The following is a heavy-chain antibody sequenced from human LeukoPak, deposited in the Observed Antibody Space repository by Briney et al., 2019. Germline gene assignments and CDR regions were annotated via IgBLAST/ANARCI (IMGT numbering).Heavy chain of an antibody. V-gene: IGHV4-59*01. CDR2: ISYSGTT. CDR1: GGSISSYY. J-gene: IGHJ4*02. D-gene: IGHD3-16*01. CDR3: ARSRGKYSPLGY. Sequence: SEILSLTCTVSGGSISSYYWSWIRQPPGKGLEWIGYISYSGTTNYNPSLKSRVTISVDTSKNQFSLNLTSVTATDTAVYYCARSRGKYSPLGYWSQGTLVTVSS.